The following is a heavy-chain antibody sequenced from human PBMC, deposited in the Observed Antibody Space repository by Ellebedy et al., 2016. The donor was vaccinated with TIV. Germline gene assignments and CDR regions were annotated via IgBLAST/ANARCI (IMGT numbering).Heavy chain of an antibody. Sequence: LRLSCAISGDSVSSNSATWNWIRQSTSRGLEWLGRTYYRSKWYNENAVSVKSRITINPDTSKNQFSLQLNSVTPEETAVYYCARHVAREGYNRWGQGTLVTVSS. CDR3: ARHVAREGYNR. CDR1: GDSVSSNSAT. V-gene: IGHV6-1*01. J-gene: IGHJ4*02. D-gene: IGHD5-24*01. CDR2: TYYRSKWYN.